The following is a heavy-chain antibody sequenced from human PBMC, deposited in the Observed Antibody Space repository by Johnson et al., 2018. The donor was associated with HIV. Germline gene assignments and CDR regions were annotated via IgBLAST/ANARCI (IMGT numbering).Heavy chain of an antibody. J-gene: IGHJ3*02. CDR1: GFTFSSYA. CDR3: AKDLMYNWNDVGAFDI. CDR2: ISGSGGST. D-gene: IGHD1-1*01. Sequence: VQLVESAGGVIKPGGSLSISCSATGFTFSSYAMSWVRQAPGKGLEWVSAISGSGGSTYYADSVKGRFTISRDNSKNTLYLQMNSLRAEDTAGYYCAKDLMYNWNDVGAFDIWGQGTMVTVSS. V-gene: IGHV3-23*04.